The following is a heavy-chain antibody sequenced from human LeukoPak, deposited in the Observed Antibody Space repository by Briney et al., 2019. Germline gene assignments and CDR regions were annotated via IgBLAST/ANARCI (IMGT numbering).Heavy chain of an antibody. D-gene: IGHD3-22*01. J-gene: IGHJ4*02. Sequence: PSETLSLTCTVSGGSISSTNYYWGWIRQPPGKGLEWIGSIYYSGSTYYNPPLKSRVTISVDTSKNQFSLKLSSVTAADTAVYYCVTYYYGSSAPKRNYWGQGILVTVSS. CDR3: VTYYYGSSAPKRNY. CDR1: GGSISSTNYY. V-gene: IGHV4-39*07. CDR2: IYYSGST.